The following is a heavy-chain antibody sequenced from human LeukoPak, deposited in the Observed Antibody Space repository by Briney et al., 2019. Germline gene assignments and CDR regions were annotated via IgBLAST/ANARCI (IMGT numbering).Heavy chain of an antibody. V-gene: IGHV1-2*02. Sequence: ASVKVSCKASGYTFTGYYMHWVRQAPGQGLEWMGWINPNSGGTNYAQNFQGRVTMTRDTSISTAYKELSRLRSDDTAVYYCASGSYDFWSGYDWGQGTLVTVSS. CDR3: ASGSYDFWSGYD. J-gene: IGHJ4*02. D-gene: IGHD3-3*01. CDR1: GYTFTGYY. CDR2: INPNSGGT.